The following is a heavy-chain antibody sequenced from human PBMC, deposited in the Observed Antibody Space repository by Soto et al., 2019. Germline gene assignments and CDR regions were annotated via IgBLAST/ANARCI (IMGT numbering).Heavy chain of an antibody. D-gene: IGHD3-10*01. V-gene: IGHV1-69*01. J-gene: IGHJ5*02. Sequence: QVQLVQSGAEVKKPGSSVKVSCKASGGTFSSYAISWVRQAPGQGLEWMGGIIPIFGTANYAQKFQGRVTITADESTSTAYMELSSLRSEGTAVYYCARKPYYGSGSYYSPANWFDPWGQGTLVTVSS. CDR3: ARKPYYGSGSYYSPANWFDP. CDR1: GGTFSSYA. CDR2: IIPIFGTA.